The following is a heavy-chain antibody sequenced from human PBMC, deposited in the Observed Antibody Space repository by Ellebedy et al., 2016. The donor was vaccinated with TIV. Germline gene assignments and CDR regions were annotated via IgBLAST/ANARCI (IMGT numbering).Heavy chain of an antibody. CDR1: GGSISSPTW. D-gene: IGHD3-3*01. V-gene: IGHV4-4*02. J-gene: IGHJ3*01. CDR2: IHHSGST. CDR3: ARDSGFLEWLSQDFFDV. Sequence: MPSETLSLTCAVSGGSISSPTWWSWVRQPPGKGLEWIGEIHHSGSTNYNPSLKSRVTISIDKSNNQFSLKLTSVTAADTAVYYCARDSGFLEWLSQDFFDVWGQGTMATVSS.